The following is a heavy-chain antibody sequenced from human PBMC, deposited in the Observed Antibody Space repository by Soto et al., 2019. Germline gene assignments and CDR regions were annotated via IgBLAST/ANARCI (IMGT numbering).Heavy chain of an antibody. CDR1: GFTFSSYA. Sequence: GWSLRLSCAASGFTFSSYAMTWARQAPGKGLEWVSTISGSGDDTYHADSVKGRFTISRDNSKSTLFLQMNRLRAEDTAVYYCARWWDIVVVASGYMDVWGTRTTVTVSS. D-gene: IGHD2-2*01. V-gene: IGHV3-23*01. CDR3: ARWWDIVVVASGYMDV. CDR2: ISGSGDDT. J-gene: IGHJ6*03.